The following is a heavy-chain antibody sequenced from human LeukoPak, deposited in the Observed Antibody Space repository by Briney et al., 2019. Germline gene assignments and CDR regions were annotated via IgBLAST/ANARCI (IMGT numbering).Heavy chain of an antibody. CDR1: GYTFTGYY. CDR3: ARDLITIFGVVIIPSYYFDY. Sequence: GASVKVSCKASGYTFTGYYMHWVRQAPGQGLEWMGWINPNSGGTNYAQKFQGRVTMTRGTSISTAYMELSRLRSDDTAVYYCARDLITIFGVVIIPSYYFDYWGQGTLVTVSS. J-gene: IGHJ4*02. V-gene: IGHV1-2*02. D-gene: IGHD3-3*01. CDR2: INPNSGGT.